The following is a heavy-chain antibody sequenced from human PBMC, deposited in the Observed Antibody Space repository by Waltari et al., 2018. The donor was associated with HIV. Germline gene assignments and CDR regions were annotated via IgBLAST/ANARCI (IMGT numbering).Heavy chain of an antibody. D-gene: IGHD6-13*01. J-gene: IGHJ6*02. CDR2: INTDGSST. V-gene: IGHV3-74*03. CDR1: GFNLASNW. Sequence: EVQLVQSGGGLLQPGGSLRRSCAASGFNLASNWMHCVRQAPGKGLEWVSRINTDGSSTTFADSVEGRFTISRDNAKNTLYLQMNSLRVEDTAVYYCAIVSSWYSPNMDVWGQGTTVTVS. CDR3: AIVSSWYSPNMDV.